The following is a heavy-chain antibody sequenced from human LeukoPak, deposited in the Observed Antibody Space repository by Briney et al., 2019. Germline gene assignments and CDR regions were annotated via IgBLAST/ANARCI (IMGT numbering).Heavy chain of an antibody. CDR2: ISSGGTTM. Sequence: PGGSLRLSCAASGFTFSSFEMNWVRQTPGRGLEWVSYISSGGTTMYYADSVKGRFTISRDNSKNTLYPQMSSLRAEDTAVYYCRGVGELSSGIYYFYYGMDVWGQGTTVTVSS. D-gene: IGHD3-10*01. J-gene: IGHJ6*02. CDR1: GFTFSSFE. CDR3: RGVGELSSGIYYFYYGMDV. V-gene: IGHV3-48*03.